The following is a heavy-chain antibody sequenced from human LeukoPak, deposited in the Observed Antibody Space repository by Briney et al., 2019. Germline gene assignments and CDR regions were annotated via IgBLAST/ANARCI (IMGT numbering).Heavy chain of an antibody. J-gene: IGHJ4*02. V-gene: IGHV5-51*01. CDR1: GYSFTNYW. D-gene: IGHD3-22*01. Sequence: GESLKISCKGSGYSFTNYWIGWVRQMPGKGLEWMGIIYPGDSDTKYSPSFQGQVTISADKSISTAYLQWCSLKASDTAMYYCATLRSGYYYDYFDYWGQGTLVTVSS. CDR2: IYPGDSDT. CDR3: ATLRSGYYYDYFDY.